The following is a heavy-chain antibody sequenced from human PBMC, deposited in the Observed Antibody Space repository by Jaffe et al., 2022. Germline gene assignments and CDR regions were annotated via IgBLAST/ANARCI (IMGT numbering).Heavy chain of an antibody. Sequence: EVQLLESGGGLVQPGGSLRLSCAASGFTFSSYAMSWVRQAPGKGLEWVSAISGSGGSTYYADSVKGRFTISRDNSKNTLYLQMNSLRAEDTAVYYCAKISRGIAADDHSWYFDLWGRGTLVTVSS. D-gene: IGHD6-13*01. J-gene: IGHJ2*01. CDR2: ISGSGGST. CDR3: AKISRGIAADDHSWYFDL. CDR1: GFTFSSYA. V-gene: IGHV3-23*01.